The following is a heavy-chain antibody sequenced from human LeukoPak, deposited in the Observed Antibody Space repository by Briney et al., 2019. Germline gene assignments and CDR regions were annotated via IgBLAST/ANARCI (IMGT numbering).Heavy chain of an antibody. Sequence: ASVKVSCKASGYTFTMYAINCVRQAPGQGLEWMGIINPSGGSTSYAQKFQGRVTMTRDSSTSTVYMELSSLSSEATAVYYCERDGVAGTRDHLPNYYYMDVWGTGTTVTVSS. CDR2: INPSGGST. CDR3: ERDGVAGTRDHLPNYYYMDV. J-gene: IGHJ6*03. D-gene: IGHD1-1*01. V-gene: IGHV1-46*01. CDR1: GYTFTMYA.